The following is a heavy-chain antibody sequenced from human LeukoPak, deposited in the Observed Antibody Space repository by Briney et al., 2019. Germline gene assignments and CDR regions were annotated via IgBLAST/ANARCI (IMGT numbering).Heavy chain of an antibody. CDR2: INHSGSN. CDR1: GGSPSGYY. CDR3: ARGGSGWWGYFDY. D-gene: IGHD6-19*01. Sequence: SETLSLTCALSGGSPSGYYWSWIRHPPGTGLEWSGEINHSGSNNYNPSLKSRVTISVDTSKNQFSLKLSSVTAADTAVYYCARGGSGWWGYFDYWGQGTLVTVSS. V-gene: IGHV4-34*01. J-gene: IGHJ4*02.